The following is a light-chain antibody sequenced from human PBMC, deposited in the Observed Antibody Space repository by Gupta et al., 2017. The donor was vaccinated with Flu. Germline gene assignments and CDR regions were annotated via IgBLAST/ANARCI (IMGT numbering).Light chain of an antibody. J-gene: IGLJ3*02. CDR2: DNI. V-gene: IGLV3-21*02. CDR1: NIGRKS. CDR3: QGWDSISVHRV. Sequence: SSVLTQPPSVSVAPGQTARITCGGNNIGRKSVHWYLQKPGQAPVLVVCDNIDRPSGSPERFSGANSGNTATLTITRVEAGDEADYYCQGWDSISVHRVFGGGTKLTVL.